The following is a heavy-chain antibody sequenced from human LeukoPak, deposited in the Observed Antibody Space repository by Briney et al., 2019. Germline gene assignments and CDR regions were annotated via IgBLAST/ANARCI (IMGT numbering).Heavy chain of an antibody. CDR2: IYPDDSDT. V-gene: IGHV5-51*01. CDR1: GYSFTTYW. CDR3: ARRRSPAVFDY. Sequence: GESLKISCEASGYSFTTYWIGWVRQMPGKGLEWMGIIYPDDSDTRYSPSFQGQVTISADKSISTAYLQWSSLRASDTAKYYCARRRSPAVFDYWGQGTLVTVSS. D-gene: IGHD2-2*01. J-gene: IGHJ4*02.